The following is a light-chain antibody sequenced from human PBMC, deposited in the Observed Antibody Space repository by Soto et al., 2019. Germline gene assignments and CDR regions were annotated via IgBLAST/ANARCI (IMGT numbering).Light chain of an antibody. CDR1: QRVVSY. V-gene: IGKV3-15*01. CDR2: DAS. J-gene: IGKJ1*01. Sequence: EIVLTQSPATLSVSPVERATLSFRASQRVVSYLAWYQQKPGQAPRLLIYDASTRATGVPPRFTGSGSGTEFTLTINGLQSEDVAVYHCQQYNSWPRTFGQGTKVDIK. CDR3: QQYNSWPRT.